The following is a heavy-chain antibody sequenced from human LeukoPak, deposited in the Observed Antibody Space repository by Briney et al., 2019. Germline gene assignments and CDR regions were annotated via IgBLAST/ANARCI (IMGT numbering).Heavy chain of an antibody. J-gene: IGHJ4*02. V-gene: IGHV4-30-4*01. Sequence: SETLSLTCTVSGGSISSGDYYWSWIRQPPGKGLEWIGFIYHSGCFDYNPSRKGRVTISVDTSKNQCSLNLRAVTAADTAVYFCGRESRIVGTTSVWYSFDYWGQGTLVTVSS. CDR3: GRESRIVGTTSVWYSFDY. CDR2: IYHSGCF. D-gene: IGHD1-26*01. CDR1: GGSISSGDYY.